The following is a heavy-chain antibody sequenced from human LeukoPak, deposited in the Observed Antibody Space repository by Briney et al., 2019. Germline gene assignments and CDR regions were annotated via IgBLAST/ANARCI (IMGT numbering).Heavy chain of an antibody. J-gene: IGHJ4*02. CDR2: IKEDGSAK. CDR1: GFTFSKSW. Sequence: QSGGPLRLSCAASGFTFSKSWMSWLRQTPEKGLEWVANIKEDGSAKYYVDSVKGRFTISRDNAKNSLYLQMNSLRAEDSAVYYCAKDDEGYYWGQGILVTVSS. CDR3: AKDDEGYY. D-gene: IGHD3-3*01. V-gene: IGHV3-7*04.